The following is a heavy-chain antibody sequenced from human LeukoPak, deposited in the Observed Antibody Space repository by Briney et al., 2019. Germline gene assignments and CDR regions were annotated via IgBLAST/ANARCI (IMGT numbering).Heavy chain of an antibody. CDR2: IRGSGGST. CDR1: GFTFSNYA. J-gene: IGHJ5*02. Sequence: GGSLRLSCAASGFTFSNYAMSWVRQAPGKGLEWVSGIRGSGGSTDYADSVKGRFTISRDNFKNTLYLQMNSLRAEDTAVYYCAKDPHYDSSGYSFGPWGQGTLVTVSS. CDR3: AKDPHYDSSGYSFGP. D-gene: IGHD3-22*01. V-gene: IGHV3-23*01.